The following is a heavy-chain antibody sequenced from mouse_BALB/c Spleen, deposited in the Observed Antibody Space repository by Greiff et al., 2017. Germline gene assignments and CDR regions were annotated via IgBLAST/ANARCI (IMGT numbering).Heavy chain of an antibody. V-gene: IGHV1-80*01. J-gene: IGHJ2*01. CDR1: GYAFSSYW. D-gene: IGHD2-3*01. CDR2: IYPGDGDT. CDR3: ARWPSYEAFDY. Sequence: QVQLQQSGAELVRPGSSVKISCKASGYAFSSYWMNWVKQRPGQGLEWIGQIYPGDGDTNYNGKFKGKATLTADKSSSTAYMQLSSLTSEDSAVYFCARWPSYEAFDYWGQGTTLTVAS.